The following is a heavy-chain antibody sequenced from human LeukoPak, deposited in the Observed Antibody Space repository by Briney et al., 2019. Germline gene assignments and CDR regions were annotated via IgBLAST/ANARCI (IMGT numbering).Heavy chain of an antibody. D-gene: IGHD6-19*01. V-gene: IGHV1-46*01. CDR2: INPSGGST. CDR1: GYTFTSYY. Sequence: ASAKVSCKASGYTFTSYYMHWVRQAPGQGLEWMGIINPSGGSTSYAQKFQGRVTMTRDTSTSTVYVELGSLRSEDTAVYYCARVSSGWYFFDYWGQGTLVTVSS. J-gene: IGHJ4*02. CDR3: ARVSSGWYFFDY.